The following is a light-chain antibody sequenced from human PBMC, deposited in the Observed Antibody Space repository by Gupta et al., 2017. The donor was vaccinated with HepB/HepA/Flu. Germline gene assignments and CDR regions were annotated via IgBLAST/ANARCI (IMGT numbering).Light chain of an antibody. CDR1: SSNIGNNY. J-gene: IGLJ1*01. CDR2: ENN. Sequence: QSVLTQPPSLSAAPGQKVTISCSGSSSNIGNNYVYWYQQLPGTAPKLLIYENNKRPSGIPDRFSGSRSGTSATMGITGLQTGDEADYYCGTWDSSLSAYVLGTGTKVTVL. CDR3: GTWDSSLSAYV. V-gene: IGLV1-51*02.